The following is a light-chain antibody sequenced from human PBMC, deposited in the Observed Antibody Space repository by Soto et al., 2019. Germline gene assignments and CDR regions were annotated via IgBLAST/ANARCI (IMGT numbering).Light chain of an antibody. V-gene: IGKV3-15*01. CDR3: QQYNDWSPFT. Sequence: EIVMTQSPATLSVSPGERATLSCRATQSVSINLARYQQKPGQAPRLPTHRASTRATGIPPRFSRRRPGPKFTLTVSSLQSADFAVYCCQQYNDWSPFTFGPGTKVDIK. J-gene: IGKJ3*01. CDR1: QSVSIN. CDR2: RAS.